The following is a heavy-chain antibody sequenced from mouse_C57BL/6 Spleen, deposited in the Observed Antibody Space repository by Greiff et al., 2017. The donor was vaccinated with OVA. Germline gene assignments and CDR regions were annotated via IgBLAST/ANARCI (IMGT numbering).Heavy chain of an antibody. D-gene: IGHD2-5*01. CDR2: INPNNGGT. Sequence: EVQLQQSGPELVKPGASVKIPCKASGYTFTDYNMDWVKQSHGKSLEWIGDINPNNGGTIYNQTFKGKATLTVDTSSSTAYMELSSLTSEDTASYDCAREGREFYSNYVGGAIDYWGQGTSVTVSA. J-gene: IGHJ4*01. V-gene: IGHV1-18*01. CDR1: GYTFTDYN. CDR3: AREGREFYSNYVGGAIDY.